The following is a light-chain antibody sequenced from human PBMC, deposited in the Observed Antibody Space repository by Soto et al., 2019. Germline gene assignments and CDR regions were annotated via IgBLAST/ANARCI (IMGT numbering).Light chain of an antibody. CDR2: GSS. CDR3: QQSFSTPT. CDR1: QTISRY. V-gene: IGKV1-39*01. J-gene: IGKJ1*01. Sequence: DIQMTQSPSSLSASVGDIVAITCRTSQTISRYLNWYQQKPGKVPKVLIYGSSNLQSGVPSRFSGSGSGTEFTLTINGLQPQDFATYYCQQSFSTPTFGQGTKVDIK.